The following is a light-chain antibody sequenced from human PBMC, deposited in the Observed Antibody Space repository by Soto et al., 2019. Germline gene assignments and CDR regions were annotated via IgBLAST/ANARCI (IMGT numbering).Light chain of an antibody. Sequence: DVVMTQSPLSLPVTPGEPASISCRSSQSLLHSNGYNYLDWYLQKPGQAPQLLIYLGSNRSSGVPDTLSGTGSGTHFTLKISRVEAEDVGVYYCMQALQTPLTFGGWTKGDIK. CDR1: QSLLHSNGYNY. CDR3: MQALQTPLT. J-gene: IGKJ4*01. V-gene: IGKV2-28*01. CDR2: LGS.